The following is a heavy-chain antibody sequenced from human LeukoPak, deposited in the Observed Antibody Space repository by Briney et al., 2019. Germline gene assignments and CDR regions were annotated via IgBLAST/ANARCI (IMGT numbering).Heavy chain of an antibody. Sequence: GGSLRLSCAASGFTVSSNYMSWVRQAPGKGLEWVSVIYSGGSTYYADSVKGRFTISRDNSKNTLYLQMNSLRAEDAAVYYCARVAVGDGYNGAFDIWGQGTMVTVSS. CDR1: GFTVSSNY. J-gene: IGHJ3*02. D-gene: IGHD5-24*01. CDR2: IYSGGST. V-gene: IGHV3-66*01. CDR3: ARVAVGDGYNGAFDI.